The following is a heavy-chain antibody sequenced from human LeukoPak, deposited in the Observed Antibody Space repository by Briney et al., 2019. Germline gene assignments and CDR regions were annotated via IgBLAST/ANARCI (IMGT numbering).Heavy chain of an antibody. CDR2: ISSSSSYI. D-gene: IGHD6-19*01. Sequence: PGGSLRLSCAASGFTFSSYSMNWVRQAPGMGLEWVSSISSSSSYIYYADSVKGRFTISRDNAKNSLYLQMNSLRAEDTAVYYCIAVAGQGTWFDPWGQGTLVTVSS. CDR1: GFTFSSYS. J-gene: IGHJ5*02. V-gene: IGHV3-21*01. CDR3: IAVAGQGTWFDP.